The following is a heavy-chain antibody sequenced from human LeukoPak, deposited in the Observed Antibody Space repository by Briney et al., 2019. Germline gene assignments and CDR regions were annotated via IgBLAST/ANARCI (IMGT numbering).Heavy chain of an antibody. D-gene: IGHD3-10*01. CDR3: SRKSSGRGDY. CDR1: GFTLSSYS. CDR2: ISSSSSTI. V-gene: IGHV3-48*02. Sequence: GGALRLSCTVSGFTLSSYSMDWVRQAPEKGLEWVSCISSSSSTIYYADSVKGRFTISRDNAKNSLYLQMNSLRDEDTAVYYCSRKSSGRGDYWGQGTLVTVSS. J-gene: IGHJ4*02.